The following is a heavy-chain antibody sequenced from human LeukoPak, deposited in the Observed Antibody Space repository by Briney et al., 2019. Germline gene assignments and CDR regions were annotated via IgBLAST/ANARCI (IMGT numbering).Heavy chain of an antibody. Sequence: ASVKVSCKASGYTFTSYYLHWVRQAPGQGLEWMGWINPNSGGTNYAQKFQGRVTMTRDTSISTAYTELSRLRSDDTAEYYCARALYYDSSGYYSSSYYYFQHWGQGTLVTVSS. J-gene: IGHJ1*01. CDR3: ARALYYDSSGYYSSSYYYFQH. D-gene: IGHD3-22*01. V-gene: IGHV1-2*02. CDR1: GYTFTSYY. CDR2: INPNSGGT.